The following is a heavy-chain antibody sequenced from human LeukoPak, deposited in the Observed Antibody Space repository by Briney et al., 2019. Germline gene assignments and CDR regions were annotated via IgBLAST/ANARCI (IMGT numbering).Heavy chain of an antibody. CDR2: INPNGGGT. D-gene: IGHD2-15*01. V-gene: IGHV1-2*02. CDR1: GYTFTAYY. CDR3: ARGFRGSTFSY. J-gene: IGHJ4*02. Sequence: RASLTVSFKSSGYTFTAYYIHWVRQVPGHGLEWMGWINPNGGGTNYAQKFQGRVSLARGTFISTAYMELSGLTSDDTALYYCARGFRGSTFSYWGQGTLVTVSS.